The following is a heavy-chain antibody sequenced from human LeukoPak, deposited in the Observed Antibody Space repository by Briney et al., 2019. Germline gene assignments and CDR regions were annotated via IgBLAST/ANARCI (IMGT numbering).Heavy chain of an antibody. CDR2: IYYSGST. CDR1: GGSISSYY. J-gene: IGHJ4*02. V-gene: IGHV4-59*01. CDR3: ARADILTGYYGGSWYYFDD. Sequence: SETLSLTCTVSGGSISSYYWSWIRQPPGKGLEWIGHIYYSGSTNYNPSLKSRVTISVDTSKNQFSLKLSSVTAADTAVYYCARADILTGYYGGSWYYFDDWGQGTLVTVSS. D-gene: IGHD3-9*01.